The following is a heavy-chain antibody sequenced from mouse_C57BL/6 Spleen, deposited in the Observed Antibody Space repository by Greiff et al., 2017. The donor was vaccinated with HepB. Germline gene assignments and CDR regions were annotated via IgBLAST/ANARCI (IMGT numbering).Heavy chain of an antibody. CDR1: GFTFSDYG. CDR3: ARPGIDGYYGDAMDY. D-gene: IGHD2-3*01. J-gene: IGHJ4*01. Sequence: EVQGVESGGGLVKPGGSLKLSCAASGFTFSDYGMHWVRQAPEKGLEWVAYISSGSSTIYYADTVKGRFTISRDNAKNTLFLQMTSLRSEDTAMYYCARPGIDGYYGDAMDYWGQGTSVTVSS. CDR2: ISSGSSTI. V-gene: IGHV5-17*01.